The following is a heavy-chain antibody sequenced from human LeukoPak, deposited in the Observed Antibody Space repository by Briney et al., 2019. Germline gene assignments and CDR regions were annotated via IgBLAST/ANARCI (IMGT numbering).Heavy chain of an antibody. Sequence: SETLSLTCTVSGGSITNYYWSWIRQPPGKGLEWIGYIHYSGSTSYNPSFKSRLTISLDTSKNQFSLKLNSVTAADTAVYYCARGNPYNFSVGYRPSSFDFWGQGSLITVSS. D-gene: IGHD5-24*01. CDR1: GGSITNYY. J-gene: IGHJ4*02. CDR2: IHYSGST. CDR3: ARGNPYNFSVGYRPSSFDF. V-gene: IGHV4-59*01.